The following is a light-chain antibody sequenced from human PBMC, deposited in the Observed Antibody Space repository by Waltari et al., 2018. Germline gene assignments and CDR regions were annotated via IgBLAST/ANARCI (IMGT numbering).Light chain of an antibody. CDR2: WAS. V-gene: IGKV4-1*01. CDR3: QQYYTLPVA. Sequence: ILMTQSPNSLAESLREWATHHCKSNQRLLYDANKRDYLAWFYRKPGQPPTLLIYWASTRDAGVAARLSGSRSGTDCALDLTSLQAADGGVYYCQQYYTLPVAFAQGTRLEI. CDR1: QRLLYDANKRDY. J-gene: IGKJ5*01.